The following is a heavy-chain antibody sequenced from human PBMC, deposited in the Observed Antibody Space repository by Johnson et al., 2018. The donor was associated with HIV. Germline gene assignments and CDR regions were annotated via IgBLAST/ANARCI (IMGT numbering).Heavy chain of an antibody. CDR3: ARVKIAFDI. CDR2: INQDGREK. V-gene: IGHV3-7*05. Sequence: MQLVESGGGLVQSGGSLRLSCAVSGFTFSSYWMSWVRQAPGKGLEWVANINQDGREKYYVDSVKGRFTIYRDNAKNSLYLQMHSLRVEDTAVYYCARVKIAFDIWGQGTMVTVSS. CDR1: GFTFSSYW. J-gene: IGHJ3*02.